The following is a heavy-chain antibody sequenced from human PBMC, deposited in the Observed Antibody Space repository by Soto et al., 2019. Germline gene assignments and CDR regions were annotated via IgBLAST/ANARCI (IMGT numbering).Heavy chain of an antibody. CDR1: GGSISSYY. CDR3: ARDPWYSSSWDDAFDI. Sequence: SETLSLTCTVSGGSISSYYWSWIRQTPGKGLECIWYIYYSATTNYNPSLKSRVTISVDTSKNQFSLKLSSVTAADTAVYYCARDPWYSSSWDDAFDIWGQGTMVTVSS. J-gene: IGHJ3*02. D-gene: IGHD6-13*01. CDR2: IYYSATT. V-gene: IGHV4-59*01.